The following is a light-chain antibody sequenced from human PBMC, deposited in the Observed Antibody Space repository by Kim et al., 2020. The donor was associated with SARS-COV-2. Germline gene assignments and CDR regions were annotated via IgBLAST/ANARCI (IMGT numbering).Light chain of an antibody. CDR3: QQIYSTPHT. V-gene: IGKV1-39*01. CDR2: FSS. Sequence: SASVGDRVTITCRASQSISSYLNWYLQKPGKAPKLLFYFSSSLQSGVPSRFSGSGSGTDFTLTINGLQPEDFATYYCQQIYSTPHTFGQGTKLEIK. J-gene: IGKJ2*01. CDR1: QSISSY.